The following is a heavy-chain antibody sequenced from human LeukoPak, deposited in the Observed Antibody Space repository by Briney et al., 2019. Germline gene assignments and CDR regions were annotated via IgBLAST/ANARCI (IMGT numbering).Heavy chain of an antibody. CDR3: ARRDSREFFDY. CDR2: IYYSGST. V-gene: IGHV4-31*03. J-gene: IGHJ4*02. CDR1: GGSIRSGGYY. D-gene: IGHD3-22*01. Sequence: PSQTLSLTCSVSGGSIRSGGYYWSWIRQNPGRGLEWIGYIYYSGSTDYNPSLKSRVTLSVDASKNQFSLNLSSVTAADTAVYYCARRDSREFFDYWGQGTLVTVSS.